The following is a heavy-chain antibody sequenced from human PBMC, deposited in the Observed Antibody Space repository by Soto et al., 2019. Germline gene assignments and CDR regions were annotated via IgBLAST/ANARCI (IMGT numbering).Heavy chain of an antibody. CDR2: IMPTVDSA. Sequence: QVQLVQSGAEVKHPGSSVKVSCKASGGTLSDYAVSWVRQARGQGLEWMGGIMPTVDSANYAQKFQGRLTITADESTSTANMELSSLRSDDTAIYYCAVAAVREILTEPSSGMAVWGQGTTVTVSS. D-gene: IGHD3-10*01. CDR1: GGTLSDYA. V-gene: IGHV1-69*01. J-gene: IGHJ6*02. CDR3: AVAAVREILTEPSSGMAV.